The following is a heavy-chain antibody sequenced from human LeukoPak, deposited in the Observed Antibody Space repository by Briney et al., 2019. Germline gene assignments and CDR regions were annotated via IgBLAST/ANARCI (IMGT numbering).Heavy chain of an antibody. D-gene: IGHD3-10*01. J-gene: IGHJ4*02. CDR1: GFAFSNYA. V-gene: IGHV3-23*01. CDR3: AKAVRSMVTGGGYFDS. Sequence: GGSLRLSCAASGFAFSNYAMRWVRQAPGKGLEWVSSLSGGGDSRYYADSVMGRFTISRDNSKDTLYLQMNSLRAEDTAVYYCAKAVRSMVTGGGYFDSWGQGTLVTVSS. CDR2: LSGGGDSR.